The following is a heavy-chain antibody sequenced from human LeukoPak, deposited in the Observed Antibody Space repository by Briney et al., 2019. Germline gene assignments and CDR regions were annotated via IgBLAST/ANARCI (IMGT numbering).Heavy chain of an antibody. J-gene: IGHJ4*02. CDR3: AKDSGYSYGEFDY. Sequence: GGSLRLSCAASGFTFDDYTMHWVRQAPGKGLEWGSLISWDGGSTYYADSVKGRFTISRDNSKISLYLQMNSLRTEDTALYYCAKDSGYSYGEFDYWGQGTLVTVSS. CDR2: ISWDGGST. V-gene: IGHV3-43*01. D-gene: IGHD5-18*01. CDR1: GFTFDDYT.